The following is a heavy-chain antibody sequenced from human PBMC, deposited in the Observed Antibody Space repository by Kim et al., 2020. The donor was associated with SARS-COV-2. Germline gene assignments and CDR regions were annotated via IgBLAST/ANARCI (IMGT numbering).Heavy chain of an antibody. J-gene: IGHJ4*02. Sequence: AQMFQGRVTRTRNTSISTSYMELSSVRSEDTAVYYCAREDSSGYYYEFDYWGQGTLVTVSS. V-gene: IGHV1-8*01. D-gene: IGHD3-22*01. CDR3: AREDSSGYYYEFDY.